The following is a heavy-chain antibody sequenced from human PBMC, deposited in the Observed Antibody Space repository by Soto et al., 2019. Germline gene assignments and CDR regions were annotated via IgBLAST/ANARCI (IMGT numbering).Heavy chain of an antibody. J-gene: IGHJ4*02. V-gene: IGHV3-30*18. Sequence: PGGSLRLSCAASGFTFSSYGMHWVRQAPGKGLEWVAVISYDGSNKYYADSVKGRFTISRDNSKNTLYLQMNSLRAEDTAVYYCAKGYPPDYWGQGTLVTVSS. CDR1: GFTFSSYG. CDR2: ISYDGSNK. CDR3: AKGYPPDY. D-gene: IGHD2-2*01.